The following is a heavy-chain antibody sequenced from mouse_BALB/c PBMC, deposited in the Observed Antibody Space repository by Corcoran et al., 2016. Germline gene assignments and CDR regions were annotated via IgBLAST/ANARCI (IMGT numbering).Heavy chain of an antibody. V-gene: IGHV1-26*01. CDR3: ARDCDWYFDV. CDR1: GYTFTDYY. J-gene: IGHJ1*01. CDR2: INPNNGDT. Sequence: EVQLQQSGHEMVKPGASVKMSCKASGYTFTDYYMKWVKQSHGKSIEWIGDINPNNGDTGYNQKFKGKATLTVDKSSSTAYMQLNSLTSEDSAVYYCARDCDWYFDVWGAWTTVTVSS.